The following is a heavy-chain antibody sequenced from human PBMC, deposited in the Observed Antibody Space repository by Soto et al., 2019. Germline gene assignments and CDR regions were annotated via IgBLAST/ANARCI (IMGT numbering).Heavy chain of an antibody. V-gene: IGHV3-74*01. CDR3: TRRLSVVGTSSFDY. CDR2: INTDGSST. CDR1: GFTISSYW. J-gene: IGHJ4*02. D-gene: IGHD2-15*01. Sequence: EVQLVESGGGLVQPGGSLRLSCAASGFTISSYWMHWVRQAPGKGLVWVSRINTDGSSTSYADSVKGRFTTSRDNAKNTLYLQMNSLRAEDTAVYYCTRRLSVVGTSSFDYWVQGTLVTVSS.